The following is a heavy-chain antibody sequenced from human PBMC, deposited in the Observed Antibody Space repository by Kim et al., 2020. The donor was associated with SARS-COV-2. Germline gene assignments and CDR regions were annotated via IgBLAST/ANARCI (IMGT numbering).Heavy chain of an antibody. CDR3: ARFLLEYSSSYFDY. Sequence: SETLSLTCTVSGGSISSSSYYWGWIRQPPGKVLEWIGSIYYSGSTYYNPSLKSRVTISVDTSKNQFSLKLSSVTAADTAVYYCARFLLEYSSSYFDYWGQGTLVTVSS. J-gene: IGHJ4*02. CDR2: IYYSGST. V-gene: IGHV4-39*01. CDR1: GGSISSSSYY. D-gene: IGHD6-6*01.